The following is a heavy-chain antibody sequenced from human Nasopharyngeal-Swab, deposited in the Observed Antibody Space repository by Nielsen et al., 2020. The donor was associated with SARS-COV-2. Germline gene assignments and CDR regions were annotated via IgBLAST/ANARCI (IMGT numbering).Heavy chain of an antibody. J-gene: IGHJ4*02. CDR3: ARAGKIQLWFNSLYYFDY. Sequence: WVRQAPGQGLEWMGWMNPNSGNTGYAQKFQGRVTMTRNTSISTAYMELSSLRSEDTAVYYCARAGKIQLWFNSLYYFDYWGQGNLVTVSS. V-gene: IGHV1-8*01. CDR2: MNPNSGNT. D-gene: IGHD5-18*01.